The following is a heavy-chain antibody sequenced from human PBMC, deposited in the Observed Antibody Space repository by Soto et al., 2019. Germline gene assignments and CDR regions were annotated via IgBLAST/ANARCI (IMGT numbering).Heavy chain of an antibody. Sequence: SETLSLTCTVPGGSVNIGTCYWSWIRQPPGKGLEWIGFIHYSGSTNYNPSLKGRVTMSVDTSKNQFSLKLTSVNTADTAIYYCTRGGDPYKTGHWGQGTLVT. J-gene: IGHJ4*02. CDR1: GGSVNIGTCY. D-gene: IGHD2-21*01. CDR2: IHYSGST. V-gene: IGHV4-61*01. CDR3: TRGGDPYKTGH.